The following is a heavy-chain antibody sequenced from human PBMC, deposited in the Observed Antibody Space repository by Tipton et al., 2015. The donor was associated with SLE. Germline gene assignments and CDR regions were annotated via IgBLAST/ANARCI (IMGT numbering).Heavy chain of an antibody. CDR1: GDSINNYH. CDR2: IYYSGSI. Sequence: TLSLTCTVSGDSINNYHWSWIRQPPGKGLEWIGYIYYSGSINYNPSFKSRATISLDTSKNQFSLRLISVTAADTAVYYCARSVLAYRSGGFEYWGQGTPVTVSS. D-gene: IGHD2-15*01. J-gene: IGHJ4*02. V-gene: IGHV4-59*08. CDR3: ARSVLAYRSGGFEY.